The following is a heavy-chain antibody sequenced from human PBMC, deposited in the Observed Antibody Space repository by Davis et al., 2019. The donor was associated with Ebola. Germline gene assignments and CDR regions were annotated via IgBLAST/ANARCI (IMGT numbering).Heavy chain of an antibody. Sequence: MPSETLPLTCAVYGGSFSGYYWSWIRQPPGKGLEWIGEINHSGSTNYNPSLKSRVTISVDKSKNQFSLKLSSVTAADTAVYYCAREQLELTRGFDYWGQGTLVTVSS. CDR3: AREQLELTRGFDY. CDR2: INHSGST. CDR1: GGSFSGYY. V-gene: IGHV4-34*01. J-gene: IGHJ4*02. D-gene: IGHD1-1*01.